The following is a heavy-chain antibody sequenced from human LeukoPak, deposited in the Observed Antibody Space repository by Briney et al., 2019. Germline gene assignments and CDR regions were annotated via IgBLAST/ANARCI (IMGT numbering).Heavy chain of an antibody. Sequence: GASVKVSCKASGYTFTGYYMHWVRQAPGQGLEWMGWINPNSGRTNYAQKFQGRVTMTRDTSISTAYMELSRLRSDDTAIYYCAKVPYSDYGSGRPPFMDVWGQGTTVAVSS. J-gene: IGHJ6*02. D-gene: IGHD3-10*01. CDR1: GYTFTGYY. CDR3: AKVPYSDYGSGRPPFMDV. V-gene: IGHV1-2*02. CDR2: INPNSGRT.